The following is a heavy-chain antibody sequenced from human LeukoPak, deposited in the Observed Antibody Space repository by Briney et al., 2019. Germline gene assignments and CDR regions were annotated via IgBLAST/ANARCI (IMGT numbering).Heavy chain of an antibody. CDR1: GFTFSSYA. CDR3: AKEGYSYGYGY. V-gene: IGHV3-23*01. CDR2: ISGSGGST. Sequence: GGSLRPSCAASGFTFSSYAMSWVRQAPGKGLEWVSAISGSGGSTYYADSVKGRFTISRDNSKNTLYLQMNSLRAEDTAVYYWAKEGYSYGYGYWGQGTLVTVSS. J-gene: IGHJ4*02. D-gene: IGHD5-18*01.